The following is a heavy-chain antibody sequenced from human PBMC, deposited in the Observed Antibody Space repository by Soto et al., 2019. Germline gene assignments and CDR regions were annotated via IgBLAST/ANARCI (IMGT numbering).Heavy chain of an antibody. CDR3: ARALEDFWSGYYLDYGMDV. CDR1: GGSFSGYY. CDR2: INHSGST. J-gene: IGHJ6*02. V-gene: IGHV4-34*01. Sequence: SETLSLTCAVYGGSFSGYYWSWIRQPPGKGLEWIGEINHSGSTNYNPSLKSRVTISVDTSKNQFSLKLSSVTAADTAVYYCARALEDFWSGYYLDYGMDVWGQGTTVTV. D-gene: IGHD3-3*01.